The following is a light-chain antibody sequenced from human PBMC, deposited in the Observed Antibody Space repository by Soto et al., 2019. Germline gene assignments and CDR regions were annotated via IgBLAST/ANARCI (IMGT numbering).Light chain of an antibody. J-gene: IGLJ3*02. Sequence: QPVLTQSPSASASLGASVKLTCTLSSGHNTYAIAWHQQQPEKGPRYLMKLNSDGSHSKGDGIPDRFSGSSSGAERYLTISSLQSDDEADYYCQTWGTGSWVFGGGTKLTVL. CDR1: SGHNTYA. V-gene: IGLV4-69*01. CDR2: LNSDGSH. CDR3: QTWGTGSWV.